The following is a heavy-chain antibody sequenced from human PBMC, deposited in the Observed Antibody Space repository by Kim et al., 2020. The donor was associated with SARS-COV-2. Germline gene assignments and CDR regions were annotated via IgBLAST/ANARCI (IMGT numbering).Heavy chain of an antibody. CDR1: GFTFSDYY. D-gene: IGHD6-13*01. CDR3: ARVPSGSSRWNWFDP. J-gene: IGHJ5*02. V-gene: IGHV3-11*05. Sequence: GGSLRLSCAASGFTFSDYYMSWIRQAPGKGLEWVSYISSSTSYTKYADSVKGRFTISRDNTKNSLDLQMNSLTAEDTAVYYYARVPSGSSRWNWFDPWG. CDR2: ISSSTSYT.